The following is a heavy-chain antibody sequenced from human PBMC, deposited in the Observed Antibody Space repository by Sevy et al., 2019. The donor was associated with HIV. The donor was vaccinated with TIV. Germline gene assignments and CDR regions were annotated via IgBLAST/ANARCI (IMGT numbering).Heavy chain of an antibody. CDR2: FDPEDGET. CDR3: ATTKDYYDSSGYPFDY. CDR1: GYTLTGFS. V-gene: IGHV1-24*01. J-gene: IGHJ4*02. Sequence: ASVKVSCKVTGYTLTGFSMHWVRQTPGKGLEWMGTFDPEDGETIYAQKFQGRVMMTEDTSADTAHMDLSSLTSEDTAVYYCATTKDYYDSSGYPFDYWGQGTLVTVSS. D-gene: IGHD3-22*01.